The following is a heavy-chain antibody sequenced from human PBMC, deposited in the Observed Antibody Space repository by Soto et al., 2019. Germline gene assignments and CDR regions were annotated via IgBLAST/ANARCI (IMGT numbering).Heavy chain of an antibody. CDR1: GFTFSSYG. CDR2: IWYDGSDK. Sequence: QVQLVESGGGVVQPGRSLRLSCAASGFTFSSYGMHWVRQAPGKGLEWVAVIWYDGSDKFYADSVKGRFTISRDNSKNTLYLQMHSLTAEDTAVYYCAKGGGTTRPLDYLGQGTMVTVSS. J-gene: IGHJ4*02. CDR3: AKGGGTTRPLDY. D-gene: IGHD1-7*01. V-gene: IGHV3-33*06.